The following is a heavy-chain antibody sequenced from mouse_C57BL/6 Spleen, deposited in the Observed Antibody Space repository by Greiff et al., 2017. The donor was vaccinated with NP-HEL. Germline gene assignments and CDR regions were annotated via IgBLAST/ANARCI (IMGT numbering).Heavy chain of an antibody. Sequence: VQLQESGPELVKPGASVKLSCKASGYAFTSSWMNWVKQRPGQGLEWIGRIYPGDGDTNYNGKFKGKATLTADKSSSTAYMQLSSLTSEDSAVYYCARKYYGNFPWFAYWGQGTLVTVSA. CDR1: GYAFTSSW. CDR3: ARKYYGNFPWFAY. J-gene: IGHJ3*01. CDR2: IYPGDGDT. D-gene: IGHD2-1*01. V-gene: IGHV1-82*01.